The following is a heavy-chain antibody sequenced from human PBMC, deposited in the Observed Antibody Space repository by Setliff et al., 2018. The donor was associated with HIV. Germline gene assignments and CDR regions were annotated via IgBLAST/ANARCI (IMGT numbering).Heavy chain of an antibody. CDR1: GGSITSYY. Sequence: KPSETLSLTCTVSGGSITSYYWNWIRQSPGKGLEWIGYIFDSGTTKYNPSVTSRVTISVDASKSQFFLQLISVTAADTAVYYCARQGGYNSPLMVWGQGKLVTVSS. CDR3: ARQGGYNSPLMV. J-gene: IGHJ4*02. CDR2: IFDSGTT. D-gene: IGHD3-10*01. V-gene: IGHV4-59*08.